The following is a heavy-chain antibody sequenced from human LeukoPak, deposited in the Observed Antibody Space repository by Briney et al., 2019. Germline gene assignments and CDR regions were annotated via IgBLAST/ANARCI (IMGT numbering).Heavy chain of an antibody. D-gene: IGHD3-10*01. CDR1: GFTVSSNY. CDR3: ARSALWFGESLDY. CDR2: IYSGGSN. Sequence: GGSLRLSCAASGFTVSSNYMSWVRQAPGKGLEWVSVIYSGGSNYYEDSVKGRFTISRDNSKNTLYLQMNSLRADDTAVYYCARSALWFGESLDYWGQGTLVTVSS. J-gene: IGHJ4*02. V-gene: IGHV3-53*01.